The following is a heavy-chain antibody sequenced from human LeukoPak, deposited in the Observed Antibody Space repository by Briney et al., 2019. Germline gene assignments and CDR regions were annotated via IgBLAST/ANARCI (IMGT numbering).Heavy chain of an antibody. Sequence: GSLRLSCAASGFTFSSYAMRWVRQGPGKRPEWVSSISGSGDSTYNADSVKGRFTISRDKSKNTLYLQMNSLRADDTAVYYCAKDGGQEVDYWGQGTLVTVSS. J-gene: IGHJ4*02. CDR2: ISGSGDST. CDR3: AKDGGQEVDY. V-gene: IGHV3-23*01. CDR1: GFTFSSYA. D-gene: IGHD3-16*01.